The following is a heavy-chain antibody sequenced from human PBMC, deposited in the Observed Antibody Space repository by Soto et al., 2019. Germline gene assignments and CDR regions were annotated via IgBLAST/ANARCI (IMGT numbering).Heavy chain of an antibody. Sequence: PGESLKISCAASGFTFSSYGMHWVRQAPGKGLEWVAVIWYDGSNKYYADSVKGRFTISRDNSKNTLYLQMNSLRAEDTAVYYCARDLIRVPTTVTTWFYYYGMDVWGQGTTVTVSS. CDR3: ARDLIRVPTTVTTWFYYYGMDV. CDR1: GFTFSSYG. CDR2: IWYDGSNK. J-gene: IGHJ6*02. D-gene: IGHD4-17*01. V-gene: IGHV3-33*01.